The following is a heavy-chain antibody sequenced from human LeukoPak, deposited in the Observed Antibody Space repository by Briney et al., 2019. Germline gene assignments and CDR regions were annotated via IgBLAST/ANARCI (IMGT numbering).Heavy chain of an antibody. Sequence: SETLSLTCTVSGGSISSYYWSWIRQPPGKGLEWIGYSFFSGSTNYNPSLKSRVTISLDTSKNQFSLRLNSVTAADTAVYYCARDGLSSGWYGWGQGTLVTVSS. J-gene: IGHJ4*02. D-gene: IGHD6-19*01. CDR3: ARDGLSSGWYG. V-gene: IGHV4-59*01. CDR2: SFFSGST. CDR1: GGSISSYY.